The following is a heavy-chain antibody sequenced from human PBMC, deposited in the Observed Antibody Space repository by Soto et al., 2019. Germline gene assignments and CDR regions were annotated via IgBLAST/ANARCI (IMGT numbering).Heavy chain of an antibody. D-gene: IGHD3-10*01. J-gene: IGHJ4*02. CDR3: AHRGNYLYYFDY. CDR2: IYWDDDK. V-gene: IGHV2-5*02. CDR1: GFSLSTSGVG. Sequence: QITLKESGPTLVKPTQTLTLTCTFSGFSLSTSGVGVGWIRQPPGKALEWLALIYWDDDKRYSPSLKSRLTITKDTAKNQVVLTMTNMDPVDTATYYCAHRGNYLYYFDYWGQGTLVTVSS.